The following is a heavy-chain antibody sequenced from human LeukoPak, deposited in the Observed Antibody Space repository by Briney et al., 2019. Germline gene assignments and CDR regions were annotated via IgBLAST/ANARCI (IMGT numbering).Heavy chain of an antibody. V-gene: IGHV3-21*01. J-gene: IGHJ3*02. CDR1: GFTFSSHR. D-gene: IGHD1-7*01. CDR2: ISSSSTSI. CDR3: ARGGTRKNAFDI. Sequence: PGGSLRLSCTASGFTFSSHRMNWVRQAPGRGLEWVSSISSSSTSIYYADSVKGRFTISRDNAKNSLYLQMNSLRAEDTAVYYCARGGTRKNAFDIWGQGTMVTVSS.